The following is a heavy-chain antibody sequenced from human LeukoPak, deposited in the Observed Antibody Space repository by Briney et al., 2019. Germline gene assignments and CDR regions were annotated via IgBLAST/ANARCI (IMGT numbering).Heavy chain of an antibody. D-gene: IGHD2-15*01. Sequence: ASVTVSCTASGGTFSSYAISWVRQAPGQGLEWMGGIIPIFGTANYAQKFQGRVTITAGESTSTAYMELSSLRSEDTAVYYCARSHSRVAATSGPRYYYYGMDVWGKGTTVTVSS. J-gene: IGHJ6*04. CDR3: ARSHSRVAATSGPRYYYYGMDV. CDR2: IIPIFGTA. CDR1: GGTFSSYA. V-gene: IGHV1-69*13.